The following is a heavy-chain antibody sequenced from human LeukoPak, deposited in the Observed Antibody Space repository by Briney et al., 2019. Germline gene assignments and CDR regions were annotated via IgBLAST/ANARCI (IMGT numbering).Heavy chain of an antibody. J-gene: IGHJ4*02. D-gene: IGHD3-9*01. V-gene: IGHV3-30*02. CDR3: AKDSVLRYFDWVITQPTFDY. CDR2: IRYDGSNK. Sequence: PGGSLRLSCAASGFTFSSYGMHWVRQAPGKGLEWVAFIRYDGSNKYYADSVKGRFTISRDNSKNTLYLQMNSLRAEDTAVYYCAKDSVLRYFDWVITQPTFDYWGQGTLVTVSS. CDR1: GFTFSSYG.